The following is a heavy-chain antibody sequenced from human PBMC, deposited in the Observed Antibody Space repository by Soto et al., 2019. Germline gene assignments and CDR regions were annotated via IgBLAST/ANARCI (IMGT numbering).Heavy chain of an antibody. Sequence: QLQLQESGPGLVKPSETLSLTCSVSGGSISTCRYYWGRIRQPPGKGLEWIGSIFYSGTTHYSPSLKSRVTISVDTSKNQFSLKLTSVTAADTAVYYCARHVGSGCWYFDLWGRGTLVAVSS. V-gene: IGHV4-39*01. CDR1: GGSISTCRYY. D-gene: IGHD3-10*01. J-gene: IGHJ2*01. CDR3: ARHVGSGCWYFDL. CDR2: IFYSGTT.